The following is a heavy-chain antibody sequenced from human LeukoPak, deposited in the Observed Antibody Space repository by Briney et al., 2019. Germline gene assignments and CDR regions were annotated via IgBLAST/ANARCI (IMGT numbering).Heavy chain of an antibody. D-gene: IGHD1-14*01. CDR1: GYTFSGYY. Sequence: SVKVSCKASGYTFSGYYMHWVRQAPGQGLEWMGGIIPIFGTANYAQKFQGRVTITADESTSTAYMELSSLRSEDTAVYYCARGAGFAEPLPEYWGQGTLLTVSS. J-gene: IGHJ4*02. CDR2: IIPIFGTA. CDR3: ARGAGFAEPLPEY. V-gene: IGHV1-69*13.